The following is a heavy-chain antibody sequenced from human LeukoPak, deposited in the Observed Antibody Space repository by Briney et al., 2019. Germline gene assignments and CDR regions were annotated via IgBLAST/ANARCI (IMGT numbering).Heavy chain of an antibody. J-gene: IGHJ1*01. CDR1: GFTFSSYS. CDR3: ARDFTTVTTAYFQH. V-gene: IGHV3-21*01. CDR2: ISSSSSYI. D-gene: IGHD4-17*01. Sequence: GGSLRLSCAAFGFTFSSYSMNWVRQAPGKGLEWVSSISSSSSYIYYAGSVKGRFTIFRDNAKNSLYLQMNSLRAEDTAMHYCARDFTTVTTAYFQHWGQGTLVTVSS.